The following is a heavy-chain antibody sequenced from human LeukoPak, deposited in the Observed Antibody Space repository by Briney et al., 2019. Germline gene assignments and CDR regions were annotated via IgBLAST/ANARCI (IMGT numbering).Heavy chain of an antibody. CDR3: ARDYGDYFDY. CDR2: IYYSGST. V-gene: IGHV4-59*01. D-gene: IGHD4-17*01. Sequence: SETLSLTCTVSGGSISSYYWSWIRQPPGKGLEWIGYIYYSGSTNYSPSLKSRVTISVATSKNQFSLKLSSVTAADTAVYYCARDYGDYFDYWGQGTLVTVSS. CDR1: GGSISSYY. J-gene: IGHJ4*02.